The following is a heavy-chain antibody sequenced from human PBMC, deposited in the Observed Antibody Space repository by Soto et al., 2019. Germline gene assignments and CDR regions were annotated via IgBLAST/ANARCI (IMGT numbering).Heavy chain of an antibody. Sequence: PSETLSLTCTVSGGSIIRYYCSWIRQPPGKGLECIGYIYYSGSTNYNPSLKSRVTISVDTSKNQFSLKLSSVTAADTAVYYCARIHGSGSYYHFDYWGQGTLVTVSS. CDR1: GGSIIRYY. V-gene: IGHV4-59*12. CDR2: IYYSGST. J-gene: IGHJ4*02. CDR3: ARIHGSGSYYHFDY. D-gene: IGHD3-10*01.